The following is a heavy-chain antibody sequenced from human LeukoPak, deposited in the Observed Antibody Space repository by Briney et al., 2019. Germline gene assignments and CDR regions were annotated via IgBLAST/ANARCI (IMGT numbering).Heavy chain of an antibody. CDR1: GYSFTSYW. CDR2: IYPGDSDT. CDR3: ARHMANLHAFDI. Sequence: GESLKISCKGSGYSFTSYWIGWVRQMPGKGLEWMGIIYPGDSDTRYNPSFQGQVTISADKSITTAYLQWSSLKASDTAMNYCARHMANLHAFDIWGQGTMVTVSS. V-gene: IGHV5-51*01. D-gene: IGHD5-24*01. J-gene: IGHJ3*02.